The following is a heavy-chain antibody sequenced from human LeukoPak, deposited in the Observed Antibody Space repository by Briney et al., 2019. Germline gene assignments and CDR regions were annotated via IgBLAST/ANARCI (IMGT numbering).Heavy chain of an antibody. J-gene: IGHJ4*02. V-gene: IGHV1-46*01. CDR3: ARDFGGVVVVPAYYFDY. Sequence: ASVKVSCKASGYTFTSYYMHWVRQAPGQGLEWMGIINPSGGSTSYAQKFQGRVTMTRDTSTSTVYMELSSLRSEDTAVYYCARDFGGVVVVPAYYFDYWGQGTLVTVSS. CDR1: GYTFTSYY. CDR2: INPSGGST. D-gene: IGHD2-2*01.